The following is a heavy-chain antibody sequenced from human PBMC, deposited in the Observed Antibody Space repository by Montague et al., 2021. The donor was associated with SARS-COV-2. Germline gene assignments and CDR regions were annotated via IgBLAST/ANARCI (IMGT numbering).Heavy chain of an antibody. CDR3: ARKTAVCGGAL. CDR1: GFSFSAYW. J-gene: IGHJ4*02. CDR2: IKGDARET. V-gene: IGHV3-7*01. D-gene: IGHD2-21*01. Sequence: SLRLSCAASGFSFSAYWMTWVRQAPGKGLEWVASIKGDARETYYGDSARDRFIISRDNAEKSLSLQMNNLRADDTAVYYCARKTAVCGGALWGPGTLVSVSA.